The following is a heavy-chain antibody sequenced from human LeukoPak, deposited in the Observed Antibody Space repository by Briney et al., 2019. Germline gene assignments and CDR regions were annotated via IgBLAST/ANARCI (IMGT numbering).Heavy chain of an antibody. CDR1: GFTFSSYD. CDR3: ATSSTNQLPKDY. D-gene: IGHD2-2*01. J-gene: IGHJ4*02. CDR2: IWYDGSNK. V-gene: IGHV3-33*08. Sequence: GRSLRLSCAASGFTFSSYDMHWVRQAPGKGLEWVAVIWYDGSNKNYADPVKGRFTISRDNSKNTLYLRMNSLRAEDTAVYYCATSSTNQLPKDYWGQGTLVTVSS.